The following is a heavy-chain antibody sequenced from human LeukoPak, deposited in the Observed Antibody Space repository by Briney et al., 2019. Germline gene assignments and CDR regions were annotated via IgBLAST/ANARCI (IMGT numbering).Heavy chain of an antibody. D-gene: IGHD3-10*01. CDR3: ARGPIWFGAYNWFDP. CDR2: INHSGST. CDR1: GGSFSGYY. Sequence: PSETLSLTCAVYGGSFSGYYWSWIRQSPGKGLEWIGEINHSGSTNYNPSLKSRVTMSVDTSKNQFSLKLSSVTAADTAVYYCARGPIWFGAYNWFDPWGQGTLVTVSS. J-gene: IGHJ5*02. V-gene: IGHV4-34*01.